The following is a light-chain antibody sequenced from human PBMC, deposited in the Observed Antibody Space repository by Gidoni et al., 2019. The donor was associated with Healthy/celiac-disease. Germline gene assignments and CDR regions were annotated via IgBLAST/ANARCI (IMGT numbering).Light chain of an antibody. J-gene: IGLJ2*01. CDR3: AAWDDSLNGPHVV. CDR1: SSNIGSNT. V-gene: IGLV1-44*01. Sequence: TISCSGSSSNIGSNTVNWYQQLPGTAPKLLIYSNNQRPSGVPDRFSGSKSGTSASLAISGLPSEDEADYYCAAWDDSLNGPHVVFGGGTKLTVL. CDR2: SNN.